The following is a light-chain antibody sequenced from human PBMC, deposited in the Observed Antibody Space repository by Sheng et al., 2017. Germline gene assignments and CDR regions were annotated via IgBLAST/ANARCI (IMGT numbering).Light chain of an antibody. CDR1: SSDVGGYNY. J-gene: IGLJ1*01. V-gene: IGLV2-14*03. CDR3: CCYAGSRV. Sequence: QSALTQPASVSGSPGQSITISCTGTSSDVGGYNYVSWYQQHPGKAPKLMIYDVSNRPSGVSNRFSGSKSGNTASLTISGLQPEDEADYYCCCYAGSRVFGTGTEGHRP. CDR2: DVS.